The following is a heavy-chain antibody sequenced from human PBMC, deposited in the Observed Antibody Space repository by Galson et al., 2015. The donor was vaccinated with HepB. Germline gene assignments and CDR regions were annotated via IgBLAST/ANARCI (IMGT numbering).Heavy chain of an antibody. Sequence: SLRLSCAASGFTFSTYSVNWVRQAPGKGLEWVSYISSSSYTIYYADSEKGRFTISRDNAKNSLYLQMNSLRDEDTAVYYCAREYSSSSGRALDIWGQETMVTVSS. CDR1: GFTFSTYS. J-gene: IGHJ3*02. CDR3: AREYSSSSGRALDI. V-gene: IGHV3-48*02. CDR2: ISSSSYTI. D-gene: IGHD6-6*01.